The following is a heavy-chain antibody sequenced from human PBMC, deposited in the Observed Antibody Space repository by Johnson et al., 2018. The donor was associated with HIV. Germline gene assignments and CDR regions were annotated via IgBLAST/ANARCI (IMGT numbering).Heavy chain of an antibody. CDR1: GFTFSSYW. J-gene: IGHJ3*02. V-gene: IGHV3-7*01. CDR2: IKQDGSEK. Sequence: VQLVESGGGLVQPGGSLRLSCAAYGFTFSSYWMSWVRQAPGKGLEWVANIKQDGSEKYYVDSVKGRFTISRDNAKNSLYLQMNSLRAEDTAVYYCARGPVFDIWGQGTMVTVSS. CDR3: ARGPVFDI.